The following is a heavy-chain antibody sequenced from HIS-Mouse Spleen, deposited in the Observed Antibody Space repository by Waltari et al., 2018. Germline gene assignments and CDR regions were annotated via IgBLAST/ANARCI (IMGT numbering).Heavy chain of an antibody. CDR1: GFTFDDYA. CDR2: ISWNSGSI. Sequence: GLVQPGRSLRLSCAASGFTFDDYAMHWVRQAPGKGLEWVSGISWNSGSIGYADSVKGRFTISRDNAKNSLYLQMNSLRAEDTALYYCAKDPGKVGFDAFDIWGQGTMVTVSS. CDR3: AKDPGKVGFDAFDI. D-gene: IGHD1-26*01. J-gene: IGHJ3*02. V-gene: IGHV3-9*01.